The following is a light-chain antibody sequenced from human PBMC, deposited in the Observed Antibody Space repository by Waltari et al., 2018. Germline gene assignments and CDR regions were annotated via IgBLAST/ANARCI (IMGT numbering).Light chain of an antibody. CDR2: GNN. V-gene: IGLV1-40*01. CDR1: TPNIGAGHD. CDR3: QSFDNMLSGGVV. J-gene: IGLJ2*01. Sequence: QSVLTQPPSVSGTPGQRVTISCSGSTPNIGAGHDVPWYQHLPGTAPKPLISGNNNRPSGVPDRFSGSKSGTSASLAITGLQADDEADYFCQSFDNMLSGGVVFGGGTKLAVL.